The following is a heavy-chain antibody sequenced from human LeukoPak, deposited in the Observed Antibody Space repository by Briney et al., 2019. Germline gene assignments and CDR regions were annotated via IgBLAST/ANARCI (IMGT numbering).Heavy chain of an antibody. CDR2: ISSSSVTI. J-gene: IGHJ4*02. CDR3: ARHIAVAGTWAYDY. D-gene: IGHD6-19*01. Sequence: PGGSLRLSCVASGFTFNSYSMNWVRQGPGKGLEWVSYISSSSVTIYYADPVKGRFTISRDNAKNSLYLQMNSLRDEDTAVYYCARHIAVAGTWAYDYWGQGTLVTVSS. V-gene: IGHV3-48*02. CDR1: GFTFNSYS.